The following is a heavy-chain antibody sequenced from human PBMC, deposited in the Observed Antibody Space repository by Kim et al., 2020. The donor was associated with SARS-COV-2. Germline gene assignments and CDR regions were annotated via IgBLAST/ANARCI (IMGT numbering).Heavy chain of an antibody. CDR3: ARVSWDYYDSSGYMVPYYYYGMDV. J-gene: IGHJ6*02. CDR1: GYTFTSYA. Sequence: ASVKVSCKASGYTFTSYAMNWVRQAPGQGLEWMGWINTNTGNPTYAQGFTGRFVFSLDTSVSTAYLQISSLKAEDTAVYYCARVSWDYYDSSGYMVPYYYYGMDVWGQGTTVTVSS. CDR2: INTNTGNP. D-gene: IGHD3-22*01. V-gene: IGHV7-4-1*02.